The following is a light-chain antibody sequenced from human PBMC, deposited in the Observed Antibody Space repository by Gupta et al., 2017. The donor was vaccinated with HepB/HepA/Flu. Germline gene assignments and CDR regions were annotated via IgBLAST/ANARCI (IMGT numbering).Light chain of an antibody. Sequence: ETVLTQSPVTLSLSPGERATLSCRASQSITSNYLAWYQQKPGQAPRLLIYGTSSRAAGIPDRFSGSGSGTDFTLTISRLEPEDFAVYYCQQYANTPFTFGPGTKVDIK. CDR1: QSITSNY. J-gene: IGKJ3*01. V-gene: IGKV3-20*01. CDR3: QQYANTPFT. CDR2: GTS.